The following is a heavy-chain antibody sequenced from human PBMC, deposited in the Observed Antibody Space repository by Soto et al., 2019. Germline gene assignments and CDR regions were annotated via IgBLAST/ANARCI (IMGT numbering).Heavy chain of an antibody. CDR3: TISNSYGRGDF. CDR2: IIPVFGTT. D-gene: IGHD1-1*01. V-gene: IGHV1-69*01. Sequence: QVQLVQSGAEVKKPGSSVRVSCKASGGTLNSYTISWVRQAPGQGLEWMGGIIPVFGTTDYAQKFQGRVTITADQSTGTAYMDLFSLSSEYTAIYYCTISNSYGRGDFWGQGTLVTVSS. J-gene: IGHJ4*02. CDR1: GGTLNSYT.